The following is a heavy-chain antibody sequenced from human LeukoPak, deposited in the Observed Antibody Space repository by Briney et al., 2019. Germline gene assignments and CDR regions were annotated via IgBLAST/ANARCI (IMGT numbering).Heavy chain of an antibody. Sequence: GGSLRLSCAASGFTFSSYGMNWVRQAPGKGLEWVSSISSSSSYIYYADSVKGRFTISRDNAKNSLYLQMNSLRAEDTAVYYCARDRELGLLGYWGQGTLVTVSS. D-gene: IGHD1-26*01. CDR2: ISSSSSYI. CDR3: ARDRELGLLGY. CDR1: GFTFSSYG. V-gene: IGHV3-21*01. J-gene: IGHJ4*02.